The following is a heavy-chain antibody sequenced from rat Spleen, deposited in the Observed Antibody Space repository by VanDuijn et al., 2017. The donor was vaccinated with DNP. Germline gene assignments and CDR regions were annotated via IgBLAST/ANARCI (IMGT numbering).Heavy chain of an antibody. CDR1: GFTFSDYY. CDR2: ITSSGDNT. V-gene: IGHV5-25*01. CDR3: TRGAGSPYWSFDF. Sequence: EVQLVESGGGLVQPGRSLKLSCAASGFTFSDYYMAWIRQIPGKGLDWVASITSSGDNTYYADSVKGRFTISRDNAKNTLYLQMNSLRSEDTATYYCTRGAGSPYWSFDFWGPGTVVTVSS. D-gene: IGHD5-1*01. J-gene: IGHJ1*01.